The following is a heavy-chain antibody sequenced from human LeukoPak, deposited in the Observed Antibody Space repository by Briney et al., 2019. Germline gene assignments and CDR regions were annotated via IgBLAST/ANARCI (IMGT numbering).Heavy chain of an antibody. Sequence: PSETLSLTCTVSGGSISGYYWSWIRQPPGKGLEWIGYIYYSGSTNSNPSLKSRVTISVDTSRNQFSLKLSSVTAADTAVYYCAVAVAYYYYGMDVWGQGTTVTVSS. CDR1: GGSISGYY. D-gene: IGHD6-19*01. V-gene: IGHV4-59*01. CDR3: AVAVAYYYYGMDV. J-gene: IGHJ6*02. CDR2: IYYSGST.